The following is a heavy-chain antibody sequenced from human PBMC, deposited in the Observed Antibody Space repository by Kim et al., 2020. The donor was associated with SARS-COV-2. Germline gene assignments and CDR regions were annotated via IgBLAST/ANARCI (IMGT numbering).Heavy chain of an antibody. CDR1: GGSISSSSYY. D-gene: IGHD3-3*01. V-gene: IGHV4-39*01. CDR2: IYYSGST. J-gene: IGHJ6*03. Sequence: SETLSLTCTVSGGSISSSSYYWGWIRQPPGKGLEWIGSIYYSGSTYYNPSLKSRVTISVDTSKNQFSLKLSSVTAADTAVYYCARVESPLPFWSGYVHYSYYMDVWGKGTTVTVSS. CDR3: ARVESPLPFWSGYVHYSYYMDV.